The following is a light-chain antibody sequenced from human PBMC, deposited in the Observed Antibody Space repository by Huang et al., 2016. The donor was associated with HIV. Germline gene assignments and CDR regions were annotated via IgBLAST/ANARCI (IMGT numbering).Light chain of an antibody. Sequence: EIVMTQSPATLSVSPGERATLSCRASQSVRSNVAWYQQKPGQAPRRLIYGASTRATGIPGRLRGSGSGTEFTLTISSLQSEDVVVYYCQQYNNWPPITFGQGTRLEI. CDR3: QQYNNWPPIT. CDR2: GAS. CDR1: QSVRSN. J-gene: IGKJ5*01. V-gene: IGKV3-15*01.